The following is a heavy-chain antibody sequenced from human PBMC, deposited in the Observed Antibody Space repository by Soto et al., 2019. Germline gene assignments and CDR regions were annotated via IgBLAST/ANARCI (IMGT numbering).Heavy chain of an antibody. J-gene: IGHJ4*02. D-gene: IGHD3-3*01. V-gene: IGHV1-58*01. Sequence: SVKVSCKASGFTFTSSAVQWVRQARGQRLEWIGWIVVGSGSTNYAQKFQERVTITRDMSTSTAYMELSSLRSEDTAVYYCAATNHYDFWSGYSVNDYWGQGTLVTVSS. CDR2: IVVGSGST. CDR3: AATNHYDFWSGYSVNDY. CDR1: GFTFTSSA.